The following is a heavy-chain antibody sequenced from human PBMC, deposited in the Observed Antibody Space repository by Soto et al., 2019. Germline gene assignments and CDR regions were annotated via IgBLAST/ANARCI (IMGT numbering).Heavy chain of an antibody. V-gene: IGHV3-48*03. CDR3: ARGGEMATVFDY. CDR1: GFTFSIYE. CDR2: ISSSGSTI. J-gene: IGHJ4*02. Sequence: GGSLRLSCAASGFTFSIYEMNWVRQAPGKGLEWVSYISSSGSTIYYADSVKGRFTISRDNAKNSLYLQMNSLRADDTAVYYCARGGEMATVFDYWGQGTVATVSS. D-gene: IGHD4-4*01.